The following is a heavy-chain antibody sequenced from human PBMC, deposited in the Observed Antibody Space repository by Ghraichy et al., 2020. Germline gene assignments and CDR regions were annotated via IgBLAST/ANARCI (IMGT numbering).Heavy chain of an antibody. Sequence: GGSLRLSCAASGFTFSDYYMSWIRQAPGKGLEWVSYISSSSSYTNYADSVKGRFTISRDNAKNSLYLQMNSLRAEDTAVYYCASSRDYYDSSGYLLNYGMDVWGQGTTVTVSS. CDR3: ASSRDYYDSSGYLLNYGMDV. J-gene: IGHJ6*02. CDR2: ISSSSSYT. CDR1: GFTFSDYY. V-gene: IGHV3-11*03. D-gene: IGHD3-22*01.